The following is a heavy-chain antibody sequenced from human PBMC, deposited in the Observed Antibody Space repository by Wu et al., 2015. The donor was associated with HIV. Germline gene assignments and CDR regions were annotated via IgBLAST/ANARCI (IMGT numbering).Heavy chain of an antibody. CDR2: INPLFGTT. Sequence: QAQLVQFGAEVKKPGSSVKVTCKASGAGFTSYAVSWVRQAPGQGLEWMGGINPLFGTTKHTQRFQDRVTITTDESTSTAYMELSSLRSEDTAVYYCARSSYDYVWGSYRYSMPDYWGQGTLVTVSS. D-gene: IGHD3-16*02. CDR3: ARSSYDYVWGSYRYSMPDY. CDR1: GAGFTSYA. J-gene: IGHJ4*02. V-gene: IGHV1-69*05.